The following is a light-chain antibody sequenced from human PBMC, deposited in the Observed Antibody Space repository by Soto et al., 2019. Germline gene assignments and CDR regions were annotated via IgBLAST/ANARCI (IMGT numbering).Light chain of an antibody. Sequence: EVVLTQSPGTLSLSPGERATLSCRSSQSIGSDLAWYQQKPGQAPRLLIYDASTRATGIPDRFSGSGSGTEFTLTISSLQSEDYAVYYCQQYNRWPPITFGQGRLLE. V-gene: IGKV3-15*01. J-gene: IGKJ5*01. CDR1: QSIGSD. CDR3: QQYNRWPPIT. CDR2: DAS.